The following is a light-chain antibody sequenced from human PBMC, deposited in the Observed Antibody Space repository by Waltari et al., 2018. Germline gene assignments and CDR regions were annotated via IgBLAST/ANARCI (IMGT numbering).Light chain of an antibody. J-gene: IGKJ1*01. Sequence: IVLTQSPGTLSMTPGEGVTLSCRASQSLNRALAWYQQKPGQAPRLPLDNGFNRATDIPDRFSGSGSGTEFSLTISRLEPEDFAVYYCQHYVSLPATFGQGTRVEIK. CDR2: NGF. CDR1: QSLNRA. CDR3: QHYVSLPAT. V-gene: IGKV3-20*01.